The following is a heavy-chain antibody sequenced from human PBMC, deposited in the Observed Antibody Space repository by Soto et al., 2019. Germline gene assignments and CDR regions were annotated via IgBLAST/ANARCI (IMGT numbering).Heavy chain of an antibody. J-gene: IGHJ4*02. CDR3: AKGGIPMIVVATATFYFAS. CDR2: ISGNGRST. Sequence: PGGSLKLSFAAPGFRFSSYSMSWVRRGRGEGVGLVSTISGNGRSTYYADSVKGRFTTSRDNARNTLYLQMSSLTVDDTAVYFCAKGGIPMIVVATATFYFASWGQGSLVTVSS. D-gene: IGHD3-22*01. CDR1: GFRFSSYS. V-gene: IGHV3-23*01.